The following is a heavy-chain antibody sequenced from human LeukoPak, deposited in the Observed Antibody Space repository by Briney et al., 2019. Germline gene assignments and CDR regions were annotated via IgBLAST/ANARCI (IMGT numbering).Heavy chain of an antibody. CDR2: ISYDGSNE. CDR3: ARWKGSNLEASGWYFDY. CDR1: GFTFSSYG. D-gene: IGHD6-19*01. V-gene: IGHV3-30*03. J-gene: IGHJ4*02. Sequence: GRSLRLSCAASGFTFSSYGMHWVRQAPGKGLEWVAVISYDGSNEYYADSVEGRFTISRDNSKNTLYLQMNSLRAEDTALYYCARWKGSNLEASGWYFDYWGQGVLVTVSS.